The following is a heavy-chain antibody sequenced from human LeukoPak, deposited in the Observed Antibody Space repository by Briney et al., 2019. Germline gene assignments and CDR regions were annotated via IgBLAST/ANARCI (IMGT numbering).Heavy chain of an antibody. J-gene: IGHJ4*02. CDR2: IYTSGST. D-gene: IGHD3-22*01. Sequence: SETLSLTCTVSGGSISSGRYYWSWIRQPAGKGLEWIGRIYTSGSTNYNPSLKSRVTMSVDTSKNQFSLKLSSVTAADTAVYYCARDSDSSGYYAPYFDYWGQGTLVTVSS. V-gene: IGHV4-61*02. CDR1: GGSISSGRYY. CDR3: ARDSDSSGYYAPYFDY.